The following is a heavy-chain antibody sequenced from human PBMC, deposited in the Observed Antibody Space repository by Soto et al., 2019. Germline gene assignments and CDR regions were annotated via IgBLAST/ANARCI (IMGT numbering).Heavy chain of an antibody. J-gene: IGHJ6*02. CDR1: GYSFTSYW. Sequence: GESMKISCEGSGYSFTSYWISWVRPLPEKVLEWMGRIDPSDSYTNYSPSFQGHVTISADKSISTAYLQWSSLKASDTAMYYCARRIGDFWSGAGWLYYGMVVWGQGTTVTVSS. CDR2: IDPSDSYT. V-gene: IGHV5-10-1*01. CDR3: ARRIGDFWSGAGWLYYGMVV. D-gene: IGHD3-3*01.